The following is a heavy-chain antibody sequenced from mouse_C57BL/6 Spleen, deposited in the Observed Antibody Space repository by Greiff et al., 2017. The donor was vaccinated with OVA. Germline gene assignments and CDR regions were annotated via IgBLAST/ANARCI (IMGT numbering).Heavy chain of an antibody. CDR2: IYPGDGDT. J-gene: IGHJ1*03. V-gene: IGHV1-80*01. D-gene: IGHD1-1*02. CDR3: ARNGGDWYFDV. Sequence: QVQLQQSGAELVKPGASVKISCKASGYAFSSYWMNWVKQRPGKGLEWIGQIYPGDGDTNYNGKFKGKATLTADKSSSTAYMPLSSLTSEDSAGEFGARNGGDWYFDVWGTGTPVTVSS. CDR1: GYAFSSYW.